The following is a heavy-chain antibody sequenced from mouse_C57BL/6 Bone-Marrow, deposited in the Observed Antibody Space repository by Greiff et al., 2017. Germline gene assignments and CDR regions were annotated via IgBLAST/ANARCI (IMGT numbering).Heavy chain of an antibody. CDR2: ILPGSGST. V-gene: IGHV1-9*01. D-gene: IGHD4-1*01. J-gene: IGHJ3*01. CDR3: ARLGN. Sequence: QVQLQQSGAELMKPGASVKLSCKATGYTFTGYWIEWVKQRPGHGLEWIGEILPGSGSTNYIEKFKGKATFTADTSSNTAYMQLSSLTTEDSAIYYCARLGNWGQGTLVTVSA. CDR1: GYTFTGYW.